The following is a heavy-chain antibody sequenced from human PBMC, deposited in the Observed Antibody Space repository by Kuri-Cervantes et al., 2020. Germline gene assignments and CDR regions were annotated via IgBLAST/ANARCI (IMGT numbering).Heavy chain of an antibody. V-gene: IGHV3-30-3*01. D-gene: IGHD3-9*01. J-gene: IGHJ4*02. Sequence: LSLTCAASGFTFSSYAMHWVRQAPGKGLEWVAVISYDGSNKYYADSVKGRFTISRDNSKNTLYLQMNSLRAEDTAVYYCAKENFDWLLYIDFWGQGTLVTVSS. CDR2: ISYDGSNK. CDR1: GFTFSSYA. CDR3: AKENFDWLLYIDF.